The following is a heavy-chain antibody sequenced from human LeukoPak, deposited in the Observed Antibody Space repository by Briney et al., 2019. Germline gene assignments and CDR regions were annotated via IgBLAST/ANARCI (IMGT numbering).Heavy chain of an antibody. CDR2: TYYRSKWYN. V-gene: IGHV6-1*01. CDR1: GDSVSSNSAA. Sequence: SQTLSLTCAISGDSVSSNSAAWNWIRQSPSRGLEWLGRTYYRSKWYNDYAVSVKSRITINPDTSKNQFSLQLNSATPEDTAVYYCARGELLWFGELFNWFDPWGQGTLVTVSS. J-gene: IGHJ5*02. CDR3: ARGELLWFGELFNWFDP. D-gene: IGHD3-10*01.